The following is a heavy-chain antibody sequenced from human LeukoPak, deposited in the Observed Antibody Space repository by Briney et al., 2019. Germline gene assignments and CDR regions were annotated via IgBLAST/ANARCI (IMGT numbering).Heavy chain of an antibody. CDR1: GGSISSYY. V-gene: IGHV4-59*01. J-gene: IGHJ6*03. CDR3: ARTEESGYNYGYFGYYYYMDV. Sequence: KASETLSLTCTVSGGSISSYYWSWIRQPPGKGLEWIGFVHYSGSTHYNPPLKSRVTISVDTSKNQVSLKLTSVTAADTAVYYCARTEESGYNYGYFGYYYYMDVWGKGTTVTVSS. D-gene: IGHD5-18*01. CDR2: VHYSGST.